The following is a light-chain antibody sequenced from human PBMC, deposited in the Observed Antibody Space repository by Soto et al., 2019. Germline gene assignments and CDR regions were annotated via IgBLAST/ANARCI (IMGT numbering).Light chain of an antibody. CDR1: SSDVGGYNF. J-gene: IGLJ1*01. CDR3: TSYTSSITDV. CDR2: DVT. Sequence: QSALTQPASVSGSPGQSITISCTGTSSDVGGYNFVSWYQHHPGKAPKLIIYDVTNRPSGISNRFSGSKSGNTASLTISGLQAEGEANYYCTSYTSSITDVFGTGTKLTVL. V-gene: IGLV2-14*03.